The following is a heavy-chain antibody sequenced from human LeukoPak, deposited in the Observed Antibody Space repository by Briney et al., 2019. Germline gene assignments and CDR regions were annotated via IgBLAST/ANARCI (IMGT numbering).Heavy chain of an antibody. CDR2: IYSSGST. D-gene: IGHD6-13*01. V-gene: IGHV4-31*11. Sequence: SETLSLTCAVSGGSIGSGGYYWSWIRHQPGKGLEWIGYIYSSGSTDYNPSLKSRLAISVGTPKNQFSLKVTSVTAADTAVYYCARGRSAAGNFDYWGQGTLVTVSS. CDR1: GGSIGSGGYY. CDR3: ARGRSAAGNFDY. J-gene: IGHJ4*02.